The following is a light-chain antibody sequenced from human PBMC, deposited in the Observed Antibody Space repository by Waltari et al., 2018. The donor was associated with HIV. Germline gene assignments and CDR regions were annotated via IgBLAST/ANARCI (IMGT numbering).Light chain of an antibody. CDR1: LGVRNY. CDR2: DAS. CDR3: QKYDDPSLT. Sequence: DIQMTQSPSSLSASVGDRVTITCQARLGVRNYLNRYQQKPGKAPNLLINDASPLYPGVPSRFSGSGSGTFLTLTITRLQPEDIATYYCQKYDDPSLTFGGGTKVQI. V-gene: IGKV1-33*01. J-gene: IGKJ4*01.